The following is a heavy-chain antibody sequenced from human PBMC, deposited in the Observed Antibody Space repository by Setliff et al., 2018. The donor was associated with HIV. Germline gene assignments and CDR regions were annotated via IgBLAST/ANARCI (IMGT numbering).Heavy chain of an antibody. CDR1: GFSLSTSGVG. CDR3: ATGTAATGTGVGY. CDR2: VYNTGTT. V-gene: IGHV4-61*05. Sequence: SGPTLVNPTQTLTLTCTFSGFSLSTSGVGVGWIRQPPGKGLEWIGFVYNTGTTSSNPSLKSRVTTSVDTSKNQFSLKLSSVTAADTAIYYCATGTAATGTGVGYWGQGTLVTVS. D-gene: IGHD6-13*01. J-gene: IGHJ4*02.